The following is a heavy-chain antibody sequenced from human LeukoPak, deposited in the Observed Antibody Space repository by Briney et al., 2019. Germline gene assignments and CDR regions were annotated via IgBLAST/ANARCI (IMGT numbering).Heavy chain of an antibody. Sequence: GGSLRLSCAASGFTFSNYNMNWVRQPPGKGLQWVSYISSSSNIIYYADSVKGRFTISRDNAKNSLFLQMNSLRAEDTAVYYCARDFARQFTIDYWGQGTLVTVSS. J-gene: IGHJ4*02. CDR1: GFTFSNYN. V-gene: IGHV3-48*01. D-gene: IGHD6-19*01. CDR2: ISSSSNII. CDR3: ARDFARQFTIDY.